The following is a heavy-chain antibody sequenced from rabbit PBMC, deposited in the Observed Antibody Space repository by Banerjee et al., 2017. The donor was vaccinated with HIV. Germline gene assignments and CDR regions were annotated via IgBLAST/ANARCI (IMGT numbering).Heavy chain of an antibody. J-gene: IGHJ3*01. CDR2: IEPVFGSA. CDR3: ARLYDDYGDPTRLDL. CDR1: GFDFDSYY. D-gene: IGHD2-1*01. Sequence: QEQLEESGGGLVQPGGSLTLPCKASGFDFDSYYISWVRQTPGKGLEWIGYIEPVFGSAYYANWVNGRFTISSHNAQNTVSLQMNNLTAADTATYFCARLYDDYGDPTRLDLWGPGTLVTVS. V-gene: IGHV1S47*01.